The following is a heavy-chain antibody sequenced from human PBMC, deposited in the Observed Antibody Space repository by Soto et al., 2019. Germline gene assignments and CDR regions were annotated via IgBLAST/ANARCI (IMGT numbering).Heavy chain of an antibody. V-gene: IGHV4-30-4*01. Sequence: PSETLSLTCTVSGGSISSGDYYWSWIRQPPGKGLEWIGYIYYSGSTYYNPSLKSRVTISVDTSKNQFSLKLSSVTAADTAVYYCARASYDFWSGNITEIYYYYYYGMDVWGQGTTVTVSS. CDR3: ARASYDFWSGNITEIYYYYYYGMDV. J-gene: IGHJ6*02. CDR2: IYYSGST. CDR1: GGSISSGDYY. D-gene: IGHD3-3*01.